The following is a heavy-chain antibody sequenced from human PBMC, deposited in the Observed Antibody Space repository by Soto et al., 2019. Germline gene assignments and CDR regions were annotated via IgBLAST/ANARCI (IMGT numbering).Heavy chain of an antibody. CDR1: GFTFSSYA. J-gene: IGHJ4*02. D-gene: IGHD2-21*02. V-gene: IGHV3-30-3*01. Sequence: QVQLVESGGGVVQPGRSLRLSCAASGFTFSSYAMHWVRQAPGKGLEWVAVISYDGSNKYYADSVKGRFIISRDNSKNTLYLQMNSLRAEDTAVYYCARDKGLLLGYWGQGTLVTVSS. CDR3: ARDKGLLLGY. CDR2: ISYDGSNK.